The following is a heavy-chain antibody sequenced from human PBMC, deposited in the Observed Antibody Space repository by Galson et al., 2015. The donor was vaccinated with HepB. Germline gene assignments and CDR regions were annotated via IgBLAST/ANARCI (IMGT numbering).Heavy chain of an antibody. D-gene: IGHD4-17*01. V-gene: IGHV1-2*04. CDR1: GSTFTGYY. Sequence: SVKVSCKASGSTFTGYYMHWVRQAPGQGLEWMGWINPNSGGTNYAQKFQGWVTMTRDTSISTAYMELSRLRSDDTAVYYCARDGRARDDYGEARVYFDYWGQGTLVTVSS. J-gene: IGHJ4*02. CDR2: INPNSGGT. CDR3: ARDGRARDDYGEARVYFDY.